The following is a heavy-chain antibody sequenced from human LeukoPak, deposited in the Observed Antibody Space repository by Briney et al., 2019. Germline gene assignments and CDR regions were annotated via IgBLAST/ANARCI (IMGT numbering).Heavy chain of an antibody. V-gene: IGHV3-7*01. CDR2: IKQDGSEK. CDR1: GFTFSSYW. J-gene: IGHJ4*02. D-gene: IGHD3-22*01. CDR3: ARDGADHYYDSSGSFDY. Sequence: GSLRLSCAASGFTFSSYWMSWVRQAPGKGLEWVANIKQDGSEKYYVDSVKGRFTISRDNAKNSLYLQMNSLRAEDTAVYYCARDGADHYYDSSGSFDYWGQGTLVTVSS.